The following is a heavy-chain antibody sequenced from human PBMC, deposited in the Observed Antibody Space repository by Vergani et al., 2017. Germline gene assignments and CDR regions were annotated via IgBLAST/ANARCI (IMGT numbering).Heavy chain of an antibody. V-gene: IGHV3-53*02. D-gene: IGHD1-26*01. CDR3: AKDPSYSGSYYDNY. Sequence: EVQLVETGGGLIQPGGSLRLSCAASGFTVSSNYMSWVRQAPGKGLEWVSVIYSGGSTYYADSVKGRFTISRDNSKNTLYLQMNSLRAEDTAVYYCAKDPSYSGSYYDNYWGQGTLVTVSS. J-gene: IGHJ4*02. CDR2: IYSGGST. CDR1: GFTVSSNY.